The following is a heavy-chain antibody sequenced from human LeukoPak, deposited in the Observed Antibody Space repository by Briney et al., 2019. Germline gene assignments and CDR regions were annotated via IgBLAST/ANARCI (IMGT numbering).Heavy chain of an antibody. Sequence: GGSLRLSCAASGFTFSSYAMSWVRQAPGKGLEWVSLIYSGGSTYYADSVKGRFTISRHNSKNTLYLQMNSLRAEDTAVYYCARGPYCSSTGCSLNYYYGMDVWGQGTTVTVSS. D-gene: IGHD2-2*01. V-gene: IGHV3-53*04. CDR2: IYSGGST. CDR3: ARGPYCSSTGCSLNYYYGMDV. J-gene: IGHJ6*02. CDR1: GFTFSSYA.